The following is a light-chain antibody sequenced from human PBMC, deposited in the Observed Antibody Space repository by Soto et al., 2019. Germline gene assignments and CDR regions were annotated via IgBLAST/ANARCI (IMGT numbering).Light chain of an antibody. J-gene: IGKJ1*01. V-gene: IGKV1-5*01. Sequence: DIQMTQSPSTLSASVGCRFTITCLASQSISSWLAWYQQKPGKAPKLLIYDVSTLESGVPSRFSGSVSGTEGTITISSLKKDDRSTYDCQQSNSYFRTFGQGTKVDIK. CDR3: QQSNSYFRT. CDR2: DVS. CDR1: QSISSW.